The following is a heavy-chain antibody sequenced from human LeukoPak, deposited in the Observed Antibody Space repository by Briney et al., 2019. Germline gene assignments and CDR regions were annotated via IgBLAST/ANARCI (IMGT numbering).Heavy chain of an antibody. D-gene: IGHD3-22*01. CDR1: GFTFSSYA. CDR3: AVCITMIVVVPFDY. CDR2: ISGSGGST. J-gene: IGHJ4*02. Sequence: GSLRPSCAASGFTFSSYAMSWVRQAPGKGLEWVSAISGSGGSTYYADSVKGRFTISRDNSKNTLYLQMNSLRAEDTAVYYCAVCITMIVVVPFDYWGQGTLVTVSS. V-gene: IGHV3-23*01.